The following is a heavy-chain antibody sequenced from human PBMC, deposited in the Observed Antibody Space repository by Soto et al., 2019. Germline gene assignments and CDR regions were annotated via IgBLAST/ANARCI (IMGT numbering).Heavy chain of an antibody. CDR3: ARHGVVTYNRFDP. J-gene: IGHJ5*02. CDR1: GYSFTSYW. CDR2: IDPSDSYT. Sequence: PGESLKISCKGSGYSFTSYWISWVRQMPGKGLEWMGRIDPSDSYTNYSPSFQGHVTISADKSISTAYLQWSSLKASDTAMYYCARHGVVTYNRFDPWGQGTLVTVSS. V-gene: IGHV5-10-1*01. D-gene: IGHD3-3*01.